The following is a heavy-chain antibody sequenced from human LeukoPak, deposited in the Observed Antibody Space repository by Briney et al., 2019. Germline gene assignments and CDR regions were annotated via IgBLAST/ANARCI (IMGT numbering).Heavy chain of an antibody. CDR1: GFTFSSYS. D-gene: IGHD6-19*01. V-gene: IGHV3-48*01. CDR3: ARSQGSLDY. CDR2: ISSSSSI. Sequence: PGGSLRLSCAASGFTFSSYSMSWVRQAPGKGLEWVSSISSSSSIYYADSVKGRFTISRDNAKNSLYLQMNSLRAEDTAVYYCARSQGSLDYWGQGTLVTVSS. J-gene: IGHJ4*02.